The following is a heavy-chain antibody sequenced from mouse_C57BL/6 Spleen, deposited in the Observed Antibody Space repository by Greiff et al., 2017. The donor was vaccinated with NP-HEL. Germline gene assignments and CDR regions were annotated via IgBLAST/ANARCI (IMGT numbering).Heavy chain of an antibody. D-gene: IGHD1-1*01. CDR2: IDPEDGET. Sequence: VQLKQSGAELVKPGASVKFSCTASGFNIKDYYMHWVKQRTEQGLEWIGRIDPEDGETKYDPKFQGKATITADTSSNTAYLQLSSLTSEDTAVYYCARGSSAYYYAMDYWGQGTSVTVSS. V-gene: IGHV14-2*01. J-gene: IGHJ4*01. CDR3: ARGSSAYYYAMDY. CDR1: GFNIKDYY.